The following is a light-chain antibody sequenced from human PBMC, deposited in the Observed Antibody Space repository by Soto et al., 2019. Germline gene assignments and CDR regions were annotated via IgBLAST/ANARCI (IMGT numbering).Light chain of an antibody. J-gene: IGLJ2*01. CDR1: SSNIGAGYD. V-gene: IGLV1-40*01. CDR3: QSYDTRLGVV. CDR2: GNS. Sequence: QSVLTQPPSVSGAPGQRVTISCTGSSSNIGAGYDVHWYQLLPGTAPRLLIYGNSNRPSGVPDRFSGPKSATSASLAITGLQAEDEADYYCQSYDTRLGVVFGGGTKLTVL.